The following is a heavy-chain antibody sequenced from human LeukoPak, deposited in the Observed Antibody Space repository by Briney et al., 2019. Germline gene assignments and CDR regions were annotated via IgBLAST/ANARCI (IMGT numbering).Heavy chain of an antibody. J-gene: IGHJ4*02. Sequence: ASVKVSCKASGYTFTGYYMHWVRQAPGQGLEWLGRINPNSGGTNYAQKFQGRVTMTRDTSISTAYMELSRLRSDDTAVYYCARDRYSGYDRAFDYWGQGTLVTVSS. D-gene: IGHD5-12*01. CDR1: GYTFTGYY. CDR2: INPNSGGT. CDR3: ARDRYSGYDRAFDY. V-gene: IGHV1-2*06.